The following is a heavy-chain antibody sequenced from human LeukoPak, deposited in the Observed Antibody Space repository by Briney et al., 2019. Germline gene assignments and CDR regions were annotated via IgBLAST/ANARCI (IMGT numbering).Heavy chain of an antibody. CDR3: ARDARTVGITMIVVGFDY. CDR1: GFTFSSYA. J-gene: IGHJ4*02. V-gene: IGHV3-30*04. D-gene: IGHD3-22*01. CDR2: ISYDGSNK. Sequence: GGSLRLSCAAFGFTFSSYAMYWVRQSPGKGLEWVAVISYDGSNKYYADSVKGRFTISRDNSKNTLYLQMNSLRAEDTAVYYCARDARTVGITMIVVGFDYWGQGTLVTVSS.